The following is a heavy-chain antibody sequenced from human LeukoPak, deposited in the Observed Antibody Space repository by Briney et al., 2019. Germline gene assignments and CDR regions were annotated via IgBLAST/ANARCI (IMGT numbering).Heavy chain of an antibody. CDR2: IIPIFGTA. Sequence: ASVKVSCKASGGTFSSYAISWVRQAPGQGLEWMGGIIPIFGTANYAQKFQGRVTITADESTSTAYMELSSLRSEDTAVYYCARAGSGRRNWFDPWGQGTLVTVSS. J-gene: IGHJ5*02. CDR3: ARAGSGRRNWFDP. V-gene: IGHV1-69*13. CDR1: GGTFSSYA. D-gene: IGHD1-26*01.